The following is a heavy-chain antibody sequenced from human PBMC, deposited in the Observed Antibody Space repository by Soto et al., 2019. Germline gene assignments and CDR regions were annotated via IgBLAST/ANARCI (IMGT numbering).Heavy chain of an antibody. CDR3: ARDRGYCSGGSCYSRWIDY. Sequence: QVQLVQSGAEVKKPGASVKVSCKASGYTFTSYGISWVRQAPGQGLEWMGWISAYNGNTNYAQKLQGRVTMTTDTSTSTAYMDLRSLRSEDTAVYYCARDRGYCSGGSCYSRWIDYWGQGTLVTVSS. CDR1: GYTFTSYG. J-gene: IGHJ4*02. CDR2: ISAYNGNT. V-gene: IGHV1-18*01. D-gene: IGHD2-15*01.